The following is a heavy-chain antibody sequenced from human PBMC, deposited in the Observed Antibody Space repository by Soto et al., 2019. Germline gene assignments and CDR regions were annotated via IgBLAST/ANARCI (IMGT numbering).Heavy chain of an antibody. CDR3: ARVPGS. CDR1: GGSISSGGYS. Sequence: QLQLQESGSGLVKPSQTLSLTCAVSGGSISSGGYSWSWIRQPPGKGLEWIGYIYHSGSTYYNPSPXRXXPRAVDRSKHQFSLELSSVAAAATAVYYCARVPGSWGQGTLVPVSS. V-gene: IGHV4-30-2*01. CDR2: IYHSGST. J-gene: IGHJ5*02. D-gene: IGHD2-2*01.